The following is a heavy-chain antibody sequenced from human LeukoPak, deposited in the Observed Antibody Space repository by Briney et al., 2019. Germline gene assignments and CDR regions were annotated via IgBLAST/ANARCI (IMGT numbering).Heavy chain of an antibody. J-gene: IGHJ4*02. CDR3: EKDQSRVGASDPFDY. D-gene: IGHD1-26*01. CDR2: ISGSGATT. Sequence: GGSLRLSCAVSGFTFSSCAMTWVRQAPGKGLEWVSSISGSGATTYYADSVKGRFTISRDNSNNTVYLQMNSLRAEDTAVYYCEKDQSRVGASDPFDYWGQGMQVGVSS. CDR1: GFTFSSCA. V-gene: IGHV3-23*01.